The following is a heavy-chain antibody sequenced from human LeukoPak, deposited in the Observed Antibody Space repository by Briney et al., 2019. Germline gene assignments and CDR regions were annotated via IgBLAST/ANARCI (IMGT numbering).Heavy chain of an antibody. D-gene: IGHD2-15*01. V-gene: IGHV4-34*01. CDR1: GGSFSGYY. CDR3: ARIAQGDY. CDR2: INHSGST. Sequence: SETLSLTCAVYGGSFSGYYWSWIRQPPGKGLEWIGEINHSGSTNHNPSLKSRVTISVDTSKNQFSLKLSSVTAADTAVYYCARIAQGDYWGQGTLVTVSS. J-gene: IGHJ4*02.